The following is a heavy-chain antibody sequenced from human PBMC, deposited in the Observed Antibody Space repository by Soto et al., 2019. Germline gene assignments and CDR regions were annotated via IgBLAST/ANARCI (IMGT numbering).Heavy chain of an antibody. CDR1: GYTLTNYA. CDR2: INTYNGNS. J-gene: IGHJ4*02. D-gene: IGHD2-15*01. V-gene: IGHV1-18*01. Sequence: ASVKVSCKASGYTLTNYAISWVRQAPGQGPEWMGWINTYNGNSNYAQKFQGRVTMTTVTSTNTAYIELRSLTSDDTAVYYCARDCTGGSCFCIYWGQGTLVTVSS. CDR3: ARDCTGGSCFCIY.